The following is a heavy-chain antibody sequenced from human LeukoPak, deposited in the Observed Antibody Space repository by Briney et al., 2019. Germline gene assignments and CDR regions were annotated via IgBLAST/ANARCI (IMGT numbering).Heavy chain of an antibody. V-gene: IGHV3-7*01. J-gene: IGHJ4*02. CDR3: ARDTYDSSGHNPDY. D-gene: IGHD3-22*01. CDR2: IRADGSDK. Sequence: PGGSLRLSCAASGFTFSSYWMTWVRQAPGRGLEWVATIRADGSDKYYVNSVKGRFTISRDNAKNSLSLQMNSLRAEDTAVYYCARDTYDSSGHNPDYWGQGTLVTVSS. CDR1: GFTFSSYW.